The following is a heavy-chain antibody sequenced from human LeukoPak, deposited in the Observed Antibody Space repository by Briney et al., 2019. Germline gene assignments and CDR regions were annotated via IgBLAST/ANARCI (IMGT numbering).Heavy chain of an antibody. Sequence: ASVKVSCKGSGYTFTSYDINWVRQATGRGLEWMGWMNPNRGNTGYAQKFQGRVTMTRNTSISTAYMELSSLRSEDTAVYYCARGRLWYQLPTDWGQGTLVTVSS. CDR2: MNPNRGNT. CDR1: GYTFTSYD. CDR3: ARGRLWYQLPTD. J-gene: IGHJ4*02. V-gene: IGHV1-8*01. D-gene: IGHD2-2*01.